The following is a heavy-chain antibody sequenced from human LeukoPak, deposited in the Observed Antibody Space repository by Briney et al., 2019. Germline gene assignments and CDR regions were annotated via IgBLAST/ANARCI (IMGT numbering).Heavy chain of an antibody. J-gene: IGHJ5*02. CDR3: ARDARYYDILTGSWFDP. D-gene: IGHD3-9*01. CDR2: IYYSGST. V-gene: IGHV4-39*07. CDR1: GGSISSSSYY. Sequence: SETLSLTCTVSGGSISSSSYYWGWIRQPPGKGLEWIGSIYYSGSTYYNPSLKSRVTISVDTSKNQFSLKLSSVTAADTAVYYCARDARYYDILTGSWFDPWGQGTLVTVSS.